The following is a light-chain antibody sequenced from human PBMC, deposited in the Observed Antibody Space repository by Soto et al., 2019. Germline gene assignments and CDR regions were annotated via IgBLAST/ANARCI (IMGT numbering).Light chain of an antibody. CDR1: QSVSNY. V-gene: IGKV1-39*01. Sequence: DIQMTQSPSSLSASVGDRVTITCRASQSVSNYLNWYRQLPGKAPTLLIYSTSTLQGGVPSRFSGSGSGTEFTLTIGSLQSEDFAVYYCQHYNTWPWTFGQGTKVDIK. CDR3: QHYNTWPWT. CDR2: STS. J-gene: IGKJ1*01.